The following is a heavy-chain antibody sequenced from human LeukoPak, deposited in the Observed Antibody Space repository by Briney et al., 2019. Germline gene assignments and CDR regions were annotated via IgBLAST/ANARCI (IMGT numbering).Heavy chain of an antibody. D-gene: IGHD1/OR15-1a*01. CDR2: SYYIGTT. CDR3: ARGGTMWSYY. J-gene: IGHJ4*02. CDR1: GGSIRSSNYY. V-gene: IGHV4-39*07. Sequence: SETLSLTCPVFGGSIRSSNYYWGWIRQPPAKGLEWVGRSYYIGTTYYNTSLKTRVTISVDTSNTQFSLKVPSVTAGDTAGYYCARGGTMWSYYWGQGTLVTVSS.